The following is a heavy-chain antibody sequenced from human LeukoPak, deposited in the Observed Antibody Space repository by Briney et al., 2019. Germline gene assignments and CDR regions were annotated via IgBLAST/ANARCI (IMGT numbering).Heavy chain of an antibody. CDR1: GYTFTGYY. J-gene: IGHJ3*02. V-gene: IGHV1-2*02. Sequence: ASVKVSCKTSGYTFTGYYMHWVRQAPGQGLEWMGWINPNSGGTNYAQKFQGRVTMTRDTSISTAYMELSRLRSNDTAVYYCARDSYGPNDAFDIWGQGTMVTVSS. CDR3: ARDSYGPNDAFDI. CDR2: INPNSGGT. D-gene: IGHD5-18*01.